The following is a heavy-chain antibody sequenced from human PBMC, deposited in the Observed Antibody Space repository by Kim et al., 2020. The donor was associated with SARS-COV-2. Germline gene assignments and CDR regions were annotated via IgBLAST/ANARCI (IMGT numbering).Heavy chain of an antibody. V-gene: IGHV3-33*01. CDR3: ARSMTTLMYLDY. J-gene: IGHJ4*02. CDR2: IWYDGSNK. D-gene: IGHD4-17*01. Sequence: GGSLRLSCAASGFTFSSYGMHWVRQAPGKGLEWVAVIWYDGSNKYYADSVKGRFTISRDNSKNTLYLQMNSLRAEDTAVYYCARSMTTLMYLDYWGQGTLVTVSS. CDR1: GFTFSSYG.